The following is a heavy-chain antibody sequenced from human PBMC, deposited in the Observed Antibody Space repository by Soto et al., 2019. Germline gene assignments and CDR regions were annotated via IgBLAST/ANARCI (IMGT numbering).Heavy chain of an antibody. CDR1: GGSISSGDYY. Sequence: SETLSLTCTVSGGSISSGDYYWSWIRQPPGKGLEWIGYIYYSGSTCYNPSLKSRVTISVDTSKNQFSLKLSSVTAADTAVYYCARGQQLVLSWFDPWGQGTLVTVSS. CDR2: IYYSGST. CDR3: ARGQQLVLSWFDP. J-gene: IGHJ5*02. V-gene: IGHV4-30-4*01. D-gene: IGHD6-13*01.